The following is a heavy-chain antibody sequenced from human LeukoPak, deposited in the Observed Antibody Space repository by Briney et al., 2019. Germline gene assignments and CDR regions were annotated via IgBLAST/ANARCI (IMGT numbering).Heavy chain of an antibody. CDR1: GGSLSSNY. Sequence: PSETLSLTCTISGGSLSSNYWSWIRQPPGKGLEWIGYIYYSGSTNYNPSLKSRVTISVDTSKNQFSLKLSSVTAADTAVYYCARSGEGELHFDYWGQGTLVTVSS. V-gene: IGHV4-59*01. J-gene: IGHJ4*02. D-gene: IGHD3-10*01. CDR2: IYYSGST. CDR3: ARSGEGELHFDY.